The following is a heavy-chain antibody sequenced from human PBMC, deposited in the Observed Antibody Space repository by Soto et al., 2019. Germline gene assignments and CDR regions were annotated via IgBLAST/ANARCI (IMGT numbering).Heavy chain of an antibody. V-gene: IGHV1-69*04. D-gene: IGHD6-19*01. CDR3: ARDIKGVAGKKGYYYMDV. Sequence: SVKVSCKASGGTFSSYTISWVRQAPGQGLEWMGRIIPILGIANYAQKFQGRVTITADKSTSTAYMELSSLRSEDTAVCYCARDIKGVAGKKGYYYMDVWGKGTTVTVSS. CDR2: IIPILGIA. CDR1: GGTFSSYT. J-gene: IGHJ6*03.